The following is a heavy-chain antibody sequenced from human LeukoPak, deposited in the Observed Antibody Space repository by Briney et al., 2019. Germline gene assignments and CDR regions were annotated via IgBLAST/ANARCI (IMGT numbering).Heavy chain of an antibody. Sequence: PGGSLRLSCGASGFIFSSYWMSWVRQAPGKGLEWVSAISGSGGSTYYADSVKGRFTISRDSSKNTLYLQMNSLRAEDTAVYYCAKDGGDIVVVPAYYGMDVWGQGTTVTVSS. V-gene: IGHV3-23*01. CDR2: ISGSGGST. CDR3: AKDGGDIVVVPAYYGMDV. CDR1: GFIFSSYW. J-gene: IGHJ6*02. D-gene: IGHD2-2*01.